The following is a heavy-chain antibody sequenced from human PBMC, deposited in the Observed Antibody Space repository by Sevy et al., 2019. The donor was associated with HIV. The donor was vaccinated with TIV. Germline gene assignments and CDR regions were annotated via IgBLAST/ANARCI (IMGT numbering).Heavy chain of an antibody. CDR1: GGTFSSYG. CDR2: IIPILGTV. D-gene: IGHD6-19*01. J-gene: IGHJ4*02. Sequence: ASVKVSCKASGGTFSSYGISWVRQAPGQGLEWMGGIIPILGTVNYAQKFQGRVTITADESTKTAYMELSSLGFEDTAVYYCARGGGNGWYYFDYWGQETLVTVSS. CDR3: ARGGGNGWYYFDY. V-gene: IGHV1-69*13.